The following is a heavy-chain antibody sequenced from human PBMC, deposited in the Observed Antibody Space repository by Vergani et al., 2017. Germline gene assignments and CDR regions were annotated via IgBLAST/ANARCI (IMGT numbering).Heavy chain of an antibody. D-gene: IGHD2-15*01. CDR1: GYTFIEYD. Sequence: QVQLVQSGAEVKKPGASVKVSCWASGYTFIEYDIDWVRQAAGQGLEWMGWMNPKSGNSGFEQKFQGRVTMTRDTSISTAYRELNSLTSEDTAVYYCARAPGRRCSGGSCYSSFRWFDPWGQGTLVTVFS. CDR2: MNPKSGNS. V-gene: IGHV1-8*01. CDR3: ARAPGRRCSGGSCYSSFRWFDP. J-gene: IGHJ5*02.